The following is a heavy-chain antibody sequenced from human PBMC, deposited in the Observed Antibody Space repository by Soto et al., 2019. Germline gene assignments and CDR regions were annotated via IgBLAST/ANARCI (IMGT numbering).Heavy chain of an antibody. CDR1: GFTFSSYA. V-gene: IGHV3-30-3*01. CDR3: APGIAAAGTLDY. CDR2: ISYDGSNK. J-gene: IGHJ4*02. Sequence: GGSLRLSCAASGFTFSSYAMHWVRQAPGKGLEWVAVISYDGSNKYYADSVKGRFTISRDNSKNTLYLQMNSLRAEDTAVYYCAPGIAAAGTLDYRAQRTPVTVSS. D-gene: IGHD6-13*01.